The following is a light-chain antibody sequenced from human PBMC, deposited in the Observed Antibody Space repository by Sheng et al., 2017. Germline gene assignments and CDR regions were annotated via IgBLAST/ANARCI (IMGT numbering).Light chain of an antibody. Sequence: DIQMTQSPSSLSASIGDRVTITCRASQTIRTYLNWYQQKPGKAPKVLIYDAYNLYSGVPPRFSGSGSGTDFTLIISGLQPEDFATYYCQQSHTIPLTFGGGPRWRS. CDR3: QQSHTIPLT. CDR2: DAY. CDR1: QTIRTY. J-gene: IGKJ4*01. V-gene: IGKV1-39*01.